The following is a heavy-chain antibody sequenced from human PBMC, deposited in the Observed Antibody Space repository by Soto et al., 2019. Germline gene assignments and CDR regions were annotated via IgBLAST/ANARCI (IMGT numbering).Heavy chain of an antibody. CDR3: AKDGPPYSSGWFFDY. V-gene: IGHV3-30*18. CDR2: IAYDGSNK. Sequence: QVQLVESGGGVVQPGRSLRLSCAASGFTFSSYGMHWGRQAPGKGLEWVAVIAYDGSNKYYADSVKGRFTISRDNSQNTVYLQMNSLRAEDTAVYYCAKDGPPYSSGWFFDYWGQGTLVTVSS. J-gene: IGHJ4*02. D-gene: IGHD6-19*01. CDR1: GFTFSSYG.